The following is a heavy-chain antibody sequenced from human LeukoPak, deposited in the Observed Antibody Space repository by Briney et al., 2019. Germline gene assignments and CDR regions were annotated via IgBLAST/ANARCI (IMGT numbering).Heavy chain of an antibody. V-gene: IGHV4-59*01. D-gene: IGHD6-6*01. CDR1: GGSISSYY. CDR2: IYYSGST. Sequence: PSETLSLTCTVSGGSISSYYWSWIRQPPGKGLEWIGYIYYSGSTNYNPSLKSRVTISVDTSKNQFSLKLSSVTAADTAVYYCASSSIAARPGAIDYWGQGTLVTVSS. CDR3: ASSSIAARPGAIDY. J-gene: IGHJ4*02.